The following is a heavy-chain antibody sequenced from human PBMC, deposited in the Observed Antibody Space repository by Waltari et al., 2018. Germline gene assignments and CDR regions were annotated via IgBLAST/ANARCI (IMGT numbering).Heavy chain of an antibody. J-gene: IGHJ6*03. V-gene: IGHV3-20*03. CDR1: GFPLADHG. CDR2: INWNGATA. CDR3: TRLEYTSSGYYYYMDV. D-gene: IGHD3-10*01. Sequence: EAQVEESGGGVVRPGESLRPPAAAPGFPLADHGMNGVRQTPGKGLEWVAGINWNGATADYAESVEGRFIISRDNAKNSLYLQMNSLRVEDTALYYCTRLEYTSSGYYYYMDVWGKGTTVSVTS.